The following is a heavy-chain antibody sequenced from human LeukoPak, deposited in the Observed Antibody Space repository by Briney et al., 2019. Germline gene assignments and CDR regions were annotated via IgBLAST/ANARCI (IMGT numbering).Heavy chain of an antibody. J-gene: IGHJ4*02. CDR3: AREDDRSFGAYDC. CDR2: VSKYTGNA. D-gene: IGHD4-17*01. CDR1: GYTFTGYY. Sequence: ASVKVSCKASGYTFTGYYMHWVRQAPGQGLEWMGGVSKYTGNADYAPKFQGRVSMTTDTSTRTAYMGLRSLRPDDTAVYFCAREDDRSFGAYDCWGQGTLVTVS. V-gene: IGHV1-18*04.